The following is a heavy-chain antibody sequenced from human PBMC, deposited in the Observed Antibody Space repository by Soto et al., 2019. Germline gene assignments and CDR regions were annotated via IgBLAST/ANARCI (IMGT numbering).Heavy chain of an antibody. J-gene: IGHJ5*02. CDR2: ISHDGSKK. D-gene: IGHD1-26*01. Sequence: PGGSLSLSCAASGFTFSSYGMHWVRQAPGKGLEWVAIISHDGSKKYYADSVKGRFTISRDNAKNSLYLQMNSLRAEDTAVYYCARVWKWELLPPWFDPWGQGTLVTVSS. CDR3: ARVWKWELLPPWFDP. V-gene: IGHV3-30*03. CDR1: GFTFSSYG.